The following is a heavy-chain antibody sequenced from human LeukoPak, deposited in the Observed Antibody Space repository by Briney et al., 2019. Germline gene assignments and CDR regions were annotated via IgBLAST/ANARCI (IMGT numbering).Heavy chain of an antibody. CDR2: INPNSGGT. CDR3: ARDPNCSGGTCYTDFFFDY. D-gene: IGHD2-15*01. Sequence: GASVKVSCKATGYTFTGYYMHWVRQAPGQGLEWMGWINPNSGGTNYAQKFQGRVTMTRDTSISTAYMELSRLRSDDTAVYYCARDPNCSGGTCYTDFFFDYWGQGTLVTVFS. CDR1: GYTFTGYY. V-gene: IGHV1-2*02. J-gene: IGHJ4*02.